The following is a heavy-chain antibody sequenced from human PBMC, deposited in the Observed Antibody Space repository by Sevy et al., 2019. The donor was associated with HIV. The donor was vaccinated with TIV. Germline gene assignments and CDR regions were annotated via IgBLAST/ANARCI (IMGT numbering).Heavy chain of an antibody. V-gene: IGHV7-4-1*02. CDR3: ASPFLYSNAPEADY. CDR2: INTNTVNP. CDR1: GYNIKNYA. J-gene: IGHJ4*02. Sequence: ASVKVSCKASGYNIKNYAINWVRQAPGQGLEWMGWINTNTVNPTYAQAFKGRFVFSLDTSVSTAYLQITSLEAEDTAIYFCASPFLYSNAPEADYWGQGTLVTVSS. D-gene: IGHD5-18*01.